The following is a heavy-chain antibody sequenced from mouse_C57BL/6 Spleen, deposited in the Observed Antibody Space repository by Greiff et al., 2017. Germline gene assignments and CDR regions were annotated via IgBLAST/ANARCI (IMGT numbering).Heavy chain of an antibody. CDR3: TREGITTVGYFDY. CDR1: GYTFTDYE. Sequence: QVQLQQSGAELVRPGASVTLSCKASGYTFTDYEMHWVKQTPVHGLEWIGAIDPETGGTAYNQKFKGKAILTADKSSSTAYMELRSLTSEDSAVYYCTREGITTVGYFDYWGQGTTLTVSS. D-gene: IGHD1-1*01. J-gene: IGHJ2*01. V-gene: IGHV1-15*01. CDR2: IDPETGGT.